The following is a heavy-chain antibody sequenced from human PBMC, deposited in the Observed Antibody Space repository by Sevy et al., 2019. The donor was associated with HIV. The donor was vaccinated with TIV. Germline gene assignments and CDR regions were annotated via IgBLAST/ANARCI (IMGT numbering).Heavy chain of an antibody. CDR1: DGSMRSYY. Sequence: SETLSLTCTVSDGSMRSYYWSWIRQPPGKGLEWIGYIYYNGNTNYNPSLESRVTMSIHTSMKQFSLKLRSVTAADTAMYYCARGTRDGYNLYFDSWGQGTLVTVSS. CDR3: ARGTRDGYNLYFDS. V-gene: IGHV4-59*01. D-gene: IGHD5-12*01. J-gene: IGHJ4*02. CDR2: IYYNGNT.